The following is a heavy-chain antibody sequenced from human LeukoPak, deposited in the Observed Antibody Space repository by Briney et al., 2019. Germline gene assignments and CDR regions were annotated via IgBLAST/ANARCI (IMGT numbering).Heavy chain of an antibody. CDR3: ARPGYSSGWSSFDY. CDR2: INWNGGST. CDR1: GFTFDDYG. Sequence: GGSLRLSCAASGFTFDDYGMSWVRQAPGKGLEWVSGINWNGGSTGYADSVKGRFTISRDNAKNSLYLQMNSLRAEDTALYYCARPGYSSGWSSFDYWGQGTLVTVSS. V-gene: IGHV3-20*04. D-gene: IGHD6-19*01. J-gene: IGHJ4*02.